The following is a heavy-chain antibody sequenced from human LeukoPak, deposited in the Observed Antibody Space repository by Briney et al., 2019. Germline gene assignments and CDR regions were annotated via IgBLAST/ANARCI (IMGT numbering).Heavy chain of an antibody. CDR3: ARFRRGYTFEDAFDL. Sequence: PGGSLRLSCAASGFTFSSYSMNWVRQAPGEGLEWVSSISSSSTYIYYADSVKGRFTISRDNAKNSLYLQMNSLSAEDTAVFYCARFRRGYTFEDAFDLWGQGTMVTVSS. V-gene: IGHV3-21*01. D-gene: IGHD5-18*01. CDR2: ISSSSTYI. J-gene: IGHJ3*01. CDR1: GFTFSSYS.